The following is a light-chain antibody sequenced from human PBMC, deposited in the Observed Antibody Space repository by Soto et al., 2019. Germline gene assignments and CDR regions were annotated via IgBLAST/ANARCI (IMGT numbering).Light chain of an antibody. CDR1: QSISTF. CDR3: QQSYRNPRT. V-gene: IGKV1-39*01. CDR2: AAS. Sequence: DIQFTQSPSALSTSEVERFTIICEASQSISTFLHWYQQKPGRAPKLLIYAASKLESGVPSRFGGSGSGTNFTLTISSLQPEDFATYYCQQSYRNPRTFGLGTKVDI. J-gene: IGKJ1*01.